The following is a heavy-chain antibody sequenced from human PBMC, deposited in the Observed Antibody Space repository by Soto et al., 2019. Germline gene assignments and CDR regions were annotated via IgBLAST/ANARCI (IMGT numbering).Heavy chain of an antibody. CDR2: ISYDGSNK. CDR3: AKDLGLNNSGWRAAYFQN. D-gene: IGHD6-19*01. J-gene: IGHJ1*01. CDR1: GFTFSTYG. Sequence: QVQLVESGGGVVQPGRSLRLSCAASGFTFSTYGMHWVRQAPGKGLEWVAFISYDGSNKDYADSVKGRFTISRDNSKNTLYLQMNSLRAEDTAVFYCAKDLGLNNSGWRAAYFQNWGQGTLVTVSS. V-gene: IGHV3-30*18.